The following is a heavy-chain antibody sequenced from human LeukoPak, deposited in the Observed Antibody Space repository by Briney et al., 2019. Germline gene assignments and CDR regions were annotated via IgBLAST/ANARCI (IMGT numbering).Heavy chain of an antibody. Sequence: PGGSLRLSCVASGFTFSSYAMSWVRQAPGKGLEWVTAISGSGGSTYYADSVKGRFTISRDNSKNTLYLQMNSLRAEDTAVYYCAKTYSSSTGLDAFDIWGQGTMVTVSS. CDR2: ISGSGGST. V-gene: IGHV3-23*01. CDR1: GFTFSSYA. CDR3: AKTYSSSTGLDAFDI. D-gene: IGHD6-6*01. J-gene: IGHJ3*02.